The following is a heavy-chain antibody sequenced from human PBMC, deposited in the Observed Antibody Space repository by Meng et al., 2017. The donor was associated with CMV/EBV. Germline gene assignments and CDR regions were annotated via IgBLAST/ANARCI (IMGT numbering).Heavy chain of an antibody. J-gene: IGHJ6*02. D-gene: IGHD5-18*01. V-gene: IGHV3-53*01. Sequence: GESLKISCAASGFTVSSNYMSWVRQAPGKGLEWVSVIYSGGSTYYADSVTGRFTISRDNSKNTLYLQMNSLRAEDTAVYYCARCGKDTAMDLAVTLHYYYYGMDVWGQGTTVTVSS. CDR1: GFTVSSNY. CDR3: ARCGKDTAMDLAVTLHYYYYGMDV. CDR2: IYSGGST.